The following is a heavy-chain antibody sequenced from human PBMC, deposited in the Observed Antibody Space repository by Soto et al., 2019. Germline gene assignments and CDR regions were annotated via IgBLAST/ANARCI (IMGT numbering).Heavy chain of an antibody. CDR3: TRGWDAYGWGDVVDI. D-gene: IGHD3-10*01. J-gene: IGHJ3*02. Sequence: QVQLVESGGGVVQPGRSLRLSCAASGFTFNNYAMHWVRQAPGKGLEWVADILNDGSNKNYADSVKGRFIISRDNSQNTVYLQMNSLRLEDTSLYYCTRGWDAYGWGDVVDIWGQGTMVIVSS. V-gene: IGHV3-30*04. CDR1: GFTFNNYA. CDR2: ILNDGSNK.